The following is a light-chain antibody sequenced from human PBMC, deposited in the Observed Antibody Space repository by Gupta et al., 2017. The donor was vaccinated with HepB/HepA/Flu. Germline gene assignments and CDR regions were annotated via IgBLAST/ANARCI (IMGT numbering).Light chain of an antibody. V-gene: IGLV3-1*01. CDR2: QDS. CDR1: KMGEKY. CDR3: QAWDSNTAI. Sequence: HELTQPPPVAVAPGQTASNTCSGDKMGEKYACWYQQKPGQSPVVLMYQDSKRPSGIPERFSGSNSGNTATLTISGTQAMDEADYFCQAWDSNTAIFGGGTKLTVL. J-gene: IGLJ2*01.